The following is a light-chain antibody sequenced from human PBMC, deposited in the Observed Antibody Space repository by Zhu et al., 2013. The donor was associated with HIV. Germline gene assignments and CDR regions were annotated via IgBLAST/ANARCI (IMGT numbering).Light chain of an antibody. J-gene: IGKJ1*01. CDR1: QSLGSW. V-gene: IGKV1-5*01. Sequence: DIQMTQSPSTLSASVGDRVTITCRASQSLGSWLAWFQQKPGKAPKLLIYEASSLDSGVPSRFSGSGSGTEFTLTISSLQPDDFATYYCQQYNSYSWNFGQGTKIEIK. CDR3: QQYNSYSWN. CDR2: EAS.